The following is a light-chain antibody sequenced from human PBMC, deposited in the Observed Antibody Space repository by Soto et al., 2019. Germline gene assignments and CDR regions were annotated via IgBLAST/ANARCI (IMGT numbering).Light chain of an antibody. V-gene: IGLV1-44*01. J-gene: IGLJ2*01. CDR2: ATN. Sequence: QLVLTQPPSASGTPGQTVTISCSGSRSNVGRNAVSWYQQVPGMAPKLLVFATNKRPSGVPDRFSGSASGASASLAISGLQSEDEADYYCAAWDDTLNGPLCGGGTKLTVL. CDR1: RSNVGRNA. CDR3: AAWDDTLNGPL.